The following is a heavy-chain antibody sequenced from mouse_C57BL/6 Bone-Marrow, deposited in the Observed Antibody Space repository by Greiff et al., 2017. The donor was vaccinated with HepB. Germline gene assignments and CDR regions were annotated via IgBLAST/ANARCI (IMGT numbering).Heavy chain of an antibody. CDR1: GYTFTDYE. CDR3: TRSEDGYYFYYAMDY. D-gene: IGHD2-3*01. J-gene: IGHJ4*01. V-gene: IGHV1-15*01. CDR2: IDPETGGT. Sequence: VKLVESGAELVRPGASVTLSYKASGYTFTDYEMHWVKQTPVHGLEWIGAIDPETGGTAYNQKFKGKAILTADKSSSTAYMELRSLTSEDSAVYYCTRSEDGYYFYYAMDYWGQGTSVTVSS.